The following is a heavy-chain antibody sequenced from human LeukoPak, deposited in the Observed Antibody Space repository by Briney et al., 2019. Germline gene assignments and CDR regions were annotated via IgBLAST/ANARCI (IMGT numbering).Heavy chain of an antibody. J-gene: IGHJ4*02. V-gene: IGHV3-23*01. D-gene: IGHD1-1*01. CDR2: ISASGGST. Sequence: QAGGSLRLSCAASGFTFSSYAMSWVRQAPGKGLEWVSTISASGGSTYYADSVKGRFTISRDNSKNTLYPQMNSLRAEDTAVYYCAKEPNYCFDYWGQGTLVTVS. CDR3: AKEPNYCFDY. CDR1: GFTFSSYA.